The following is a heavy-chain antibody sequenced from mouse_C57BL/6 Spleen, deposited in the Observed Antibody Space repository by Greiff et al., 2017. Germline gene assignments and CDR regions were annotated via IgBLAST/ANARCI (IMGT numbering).Heavy chain of an antibody. CDR2: IYPGDGDT. CDR1: GYAFSSSW. Sequence: VHLVESGPELVKPGASVKISCKASGYAFSSSWMNWVKQRPGKGLEWIGRIYPGDGDTNYNGKFKGKATLTADKSSSTAYMQLSSLTSEDSAVYFCARDYYGSSYSYAMDYWGQGTSVTVSS. J-gene: IGHJ4*01. V-gene: IGHV1-82*01. D-gene: IGHD1-1*01. CDR3: ARDYYGSSYSYAMDY.